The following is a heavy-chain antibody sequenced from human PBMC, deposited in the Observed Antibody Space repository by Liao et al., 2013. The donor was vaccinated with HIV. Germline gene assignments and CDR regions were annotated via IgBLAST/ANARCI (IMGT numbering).Heavy chain of an antibody. CDR2: IYYSGST. D-gene: IGHD3-22*01. V-gene: IGHV4-30-4*08. J-gene: IGHJ4*02. Sequence: QVQVQESGPGLVKPSQTLSLTCTVSGGSISSGDYYWSWIRQPPGKGLEWIGYIYYSGSTYYNPSLKSRVTISVDTSKNQFSLKLSSVTAADTAVYYCARDNYDSSGPGSFDYWAREPWSPSPQ. CDR3: ARDNYDSSGPGSFDY. CDR1: GGSISSGDYY.